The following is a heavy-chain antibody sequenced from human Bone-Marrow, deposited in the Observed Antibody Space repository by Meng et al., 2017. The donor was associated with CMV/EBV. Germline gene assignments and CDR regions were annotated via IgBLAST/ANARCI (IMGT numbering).Heavy chain of an antibody. D-gene: IGHD2-8*02. CDR2: ISASRSYI. Sequence: GGSLRLSCAASGFTFSDYNMNWVRQAPGKGLEWVSTISASRSYIYYADSLKGRFTISRDNAKNTLYLQMNSLRPEETAVYYCARDTGSLVYFDYWGQGTLVTVSS. CDR3: ARDTGSLVYFDY. V-gene: IGHV3-21*01. CDR1: GFTFSDYN. J-gene: IGHJ4*02.